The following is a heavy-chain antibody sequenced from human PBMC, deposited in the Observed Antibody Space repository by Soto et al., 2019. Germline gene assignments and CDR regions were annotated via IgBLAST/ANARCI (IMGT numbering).Heavy chain of an antibody. J-gene: IGHJ6*02. D-gene: IGHD3-3*01. Sequence: QVQLQESGPGLVKPSETLSLTCTVSGGSISSFYWSWIRQPPGKGLEWIGYMYFSGSTNYNPSLKSRVTISIDTSKNHFSLRLSSLTAADTAVYYCASGVAIRGGMDVWGQGTTVTVSS. CDR1: GGSISSFY. V-gene: IGHV4-59*08. CDR2: MYFSGST. CDR3: ASGVAIRGGMDV.